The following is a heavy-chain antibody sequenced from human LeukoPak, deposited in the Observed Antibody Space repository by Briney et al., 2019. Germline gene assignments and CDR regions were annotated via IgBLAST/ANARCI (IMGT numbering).Heavy chain of an antibody. CDR2: IYYSGSS. J-gene: IGHJ5*02. D-gene: IGHD6-6*01. CDR1: GGSISSGGYC. CDR3: ARYKYSSSGGNWFDP. V-gene: IGHV4-31*03. Sequence: SQTLSLTCTVSGGSISSGGYCWSWIRQHPGKGLEWIGYIYYSGSSYYNPSLKSRVTISVDTSKNQFSLKLSSVTAADTAVYYCARYKYSSSGGNWFDPWGQGTLVTVSS.